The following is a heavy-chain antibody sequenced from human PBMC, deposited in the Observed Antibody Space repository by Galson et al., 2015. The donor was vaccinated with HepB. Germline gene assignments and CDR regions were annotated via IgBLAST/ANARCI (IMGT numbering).Heavy chain of an antibody. V-gene: IGHV3-20*04. Sequence: SLRLSCAASGFTFDAYGMTWVRQAPGKGLQYVSGICWDGGCRHYADSVRGRFTISRDNAKKSLYLQMNSLRVEDTAFYFCVRKNYGDAVDIWGQGTTVTGSS. CDR3: VRKNYGDAVDI. CDR1: GFTFDAYG. D-gene: IGHD3-16*01. J-gene: IGHJ3*02. CDR2: ICWDGGCR.